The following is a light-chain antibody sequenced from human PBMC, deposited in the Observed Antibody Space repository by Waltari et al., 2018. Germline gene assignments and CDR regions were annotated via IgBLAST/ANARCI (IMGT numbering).Light chain of an antibody. CDR2: GPS. V-gene: IGKV3-20*01. Sequence: EIVLTQSPGTLSLSPGESATLSCRASQSVSSSYLAWYQQKPGQAPRLLIFGPSSRATGIPDRFSGSGSGTHFTLTIGRLEPEDFAVYYCQQYGSSPWTFGQGTKVEIK. J-gene: IGKJ1*01. CDR3: QQYGSSPWT. CDR1: QSVSSSY.